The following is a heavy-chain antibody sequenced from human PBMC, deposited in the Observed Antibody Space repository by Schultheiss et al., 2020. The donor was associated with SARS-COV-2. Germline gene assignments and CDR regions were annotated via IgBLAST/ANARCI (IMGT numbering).Heavy chain of an antibody. J-gene: IGHJ4*02. D-gene: IGHD3-16*01. CDR1: GGSISSYY. CDR2: IYYSGST. V-gene: IGHV4-59*12. CDR3: ARTKGGVFDY. Sequence: GSLRLSCTVSGGSISSYYWGWIRQPPGKGLEWIGYIYYSGSTNYNPSLKSRVTISVDTSKNQFSLKLSSVTAADTAVYYCARTKGGVFDYWGQGTLVTVSS.